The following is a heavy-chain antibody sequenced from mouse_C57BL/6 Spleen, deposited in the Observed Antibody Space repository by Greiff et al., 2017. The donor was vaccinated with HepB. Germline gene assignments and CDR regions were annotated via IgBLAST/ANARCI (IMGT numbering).Heavy chain of an antibody. D-gene: IGHD2-4*01. CDR3: ANYDYDGGAMDY. Sequence: VQLQQSGPELVKPGASVKISCKASGYTFTDYYMNWVKQSHGKSLEWIGDINPNNGGTSYNQKFKGKATLTVDKSSSTAYMELRSLTSDDSAVYYCANYDYDGGAMDYWGQGTSVTVSS. V-gene: IGHV1-26*01. CDR1: GYTFTDYY. J-gene: IGHJ4*01. CDR2: INPNNGGT.